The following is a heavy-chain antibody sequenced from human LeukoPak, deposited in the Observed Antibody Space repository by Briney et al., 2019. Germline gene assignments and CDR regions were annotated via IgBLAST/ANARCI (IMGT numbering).Heavy chain of an antibody. J-gene: IGHJ1*01. V-gene: IGHV3-7*01. Sequence: GGSLRLSCAASGFTFSNYWMSWVRQAPGKGLEWVANIKQDGSEKYYVDSVKGRFTISRDNAKMSLYLQMNSLRVEDTAVYYCATYSTRNAREFQSWGQGTLVTVSS. CDR1: GFTFSNYW. D-gene: IGHD4-11*01. CDR2: IKQDGSEK. CDR3: ATYSTRNAREFQS.